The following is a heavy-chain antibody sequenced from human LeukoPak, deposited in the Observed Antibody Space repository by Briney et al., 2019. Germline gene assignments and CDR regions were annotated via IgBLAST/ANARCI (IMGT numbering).Heavy chain of an antibody. V-gene: IGHV3-43*01. CDR3: AKDSSSGSLDI. D-gene: IGHD3-22*01. CDR1: GFTFDDYT. J-gene: IGHJ3*02. CDR2: ISWDGGST. Sequence: GGSLRLSCAASGFTFDDYTMHWVRQAPGKGLEWVSLISWDGGSTYYVDSVKGRFTISRDNSKNSLYLQMNSLRTEDTALYYCAKDSSSGSLDIWGQGTMVTVSS.